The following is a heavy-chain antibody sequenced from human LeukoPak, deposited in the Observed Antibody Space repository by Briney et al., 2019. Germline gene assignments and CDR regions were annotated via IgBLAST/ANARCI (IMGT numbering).Heavy chain of an antibody. Sequence: GGSLRLSCAASGFTFDDYAMHWVRQAPGKGLEWVSGISWNSGSIGYADSVKGRFTISRDNAKNSLYPQMNSLRAEDTALYYCAKFSIAAAGTFDYWGQGTLVTVSS. CDR2: ISWNSGSI. D-gene: IGHD6-13*01. CDR1: GFTFDDYA. CDR3: AKFSIAAAGTFDY. V-gene: IGHV3-9*01. J-gene: IGHJ4*02.